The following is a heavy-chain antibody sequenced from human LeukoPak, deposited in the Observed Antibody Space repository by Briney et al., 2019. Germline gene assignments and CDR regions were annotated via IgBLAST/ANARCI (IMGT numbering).Heavy chain of an antibody. V-gene: IGHV4-34*01. CDR2: INHSGST. Sequence: PSEALSHTCAVYGGSFSGYYWSWIRQPPGKGLEWIGEINHSGSTNYNPSIKSRGTISVDKSKNKFSLKLSSVTAADTAVYYCARGSTLYSSSTRSLNTAMARAYFDYWGQGPLATVSS. J-gene: IGHJ4*02. CDR3: ARGSTLYSSSTRSLNTAMARAYFDY. CDR1: GGSFSGYY. D-gene: IGHD6-6*01.